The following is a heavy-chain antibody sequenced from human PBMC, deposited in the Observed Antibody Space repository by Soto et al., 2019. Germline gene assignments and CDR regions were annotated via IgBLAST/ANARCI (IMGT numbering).Heavy chain of an antibody. CDR1: GFTFSSYA. CDR2: NSGSGGST. Sequence: GGSLRLSCAASGFTFSSYAMSWVRQAPGKGLEWVSANSGSGGSTYYADSVKGRFTISRDNSKNTLYLQMNSLRDEDTAVYYCAKSLKATIFGVVIPDDAFDIWGQGTMVT. J-gene: IGHJ3*02. D-gene: IGHD3-3*01. V-gene: IGHV3-23*01. CDR3: AKSLKATIFGVVIPDDAFDI.